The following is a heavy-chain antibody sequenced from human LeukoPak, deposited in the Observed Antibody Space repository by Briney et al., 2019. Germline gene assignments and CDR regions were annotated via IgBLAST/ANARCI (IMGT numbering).Heavy chain of an antibody. CDR1: RFTVSSNY. J-gene: IGHJ4*02. CDR3: ARGRQYSTGWYYFDY. V-gene: IGHV3-66*01. Sequence: GGSLRLSCAASRFTVSSNYMSWVRQAPGKGLEWVSVIYSGGTTYYADSVTGRFTISRDNSKDTLYLQMNSLRAEDTAVYYCARGRQYSTGWYYFDYWGQGTLVTVSS. D-gene: IGHD6-19*01. CDR2: IYSGGTT.